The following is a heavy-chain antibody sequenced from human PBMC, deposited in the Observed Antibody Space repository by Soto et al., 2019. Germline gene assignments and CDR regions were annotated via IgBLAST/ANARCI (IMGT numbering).Heavy chain of an antibody. CDR2: IFHSGGT. Sequence: QLQLQESGSGLVKPSQTLSLTCAVSGGSITSDGHSWNWIRQPPGKGLEWIGYIFHSGGTYYNPSLKSRVTLSVDRSRNQLSLNLASVTAADTAVYYCVRGDRAYNSHDPWGQGTLVTVSS. CDR1: GGSITSDGHS. J-gene: IGHJ5*02. V-gene: IGHV4-30-2*01. CDR3: VRGDRAYNSHDP.